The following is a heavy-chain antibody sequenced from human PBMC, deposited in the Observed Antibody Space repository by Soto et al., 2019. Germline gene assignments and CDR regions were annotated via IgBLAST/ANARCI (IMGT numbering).Heavy chain of an antibody. Sequence: PSETLSLTCAVYGGSFSGYYWSWIRQPPGKGLEWIGEINHSGSTNYNPSLKSRVTISVDTSKNQFSLKLSSVTAADTAVYYCARVVSYSSSWYYYYYYYYGMDVWGQGTTVTVSS. V-gene: IGHV4-34*01. J-gene: IGHJ6*02. CDR1: GGSFSGYY. D-gene: IGHD6-13*01. CDR2: INHSGST. CDR3: ARVVSYSSSWYYYYYYYYGMDV.